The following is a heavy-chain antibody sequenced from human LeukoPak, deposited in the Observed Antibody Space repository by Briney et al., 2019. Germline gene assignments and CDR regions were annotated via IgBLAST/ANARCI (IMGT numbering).Heavy chain of an antibody. CDR2: IIPIFGTA. Sequence: SVKVSCKASGYIFTSYGISWVRQAPGQGLEWMGRIIPIFGTANYAQKFQGRVTITTDESTSTAYMELSSLRSEDTAVYYCARDQGYSSSWYDYWGQGTLVTVSS. CDR1: GYIFTSYG. CDR3: ARDQGYSSSWYDY. V-gene: IGHV1-69*05. D-gene: IGHD6-13*01. J-gene: IGHJ4*02.